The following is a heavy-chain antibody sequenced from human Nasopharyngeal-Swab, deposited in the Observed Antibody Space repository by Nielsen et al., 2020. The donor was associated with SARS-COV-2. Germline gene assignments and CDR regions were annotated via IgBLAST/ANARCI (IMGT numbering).Heavy chain of an antibody. J-gene: IGHJ4*02. Sequence: VSVKVSCKVSGYTLTELSMHWVRQAPGKGLEWMGGFDPEDGETIYAQKFQGRVTMTEDTSTDTAYMELRSLRSDDTAVYYCARLWFGEPYFDYWGQGTLVTVSS. CDR2: FDPEDGET. CDR3: ARLWFGEPYFDY. CDR1: GYTLTELS. V-gene: IGHV1-24*01. D-gene: IGHD3-10*01.